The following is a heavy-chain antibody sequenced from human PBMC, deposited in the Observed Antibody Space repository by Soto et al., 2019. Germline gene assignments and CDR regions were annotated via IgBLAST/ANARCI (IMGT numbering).Heavy chain of an antibody. CDR3: AKDAISLDGVWLAHD. D-gene: IGHD5-12*01. Sequence: GVSLRLSCAASGFAFSNYAMIWIREVPGKGLEWVSGLYGSGGGIHYADSVKGRFTISRDNSAYSVYLQMNDLRVEDSAVYYCAKDAISLDGVWLAHDWGQGTVVTVSS. CDR2: LYGSGGGI. J-gene: IGHJ4*02. CDR1: GFAFSNYA. V-gene: IGHV3-23*01.